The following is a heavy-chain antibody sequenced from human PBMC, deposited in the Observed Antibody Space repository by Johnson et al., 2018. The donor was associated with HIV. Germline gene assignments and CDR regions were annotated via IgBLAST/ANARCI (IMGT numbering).Heavy chain of an antibody. CDR2: VKSKTDGGTI. D-gene: IGHD3-10*01. CDR1: GFTFSNAW. CDR3: TTMSALWFGDIHVFGDGFDI. J-gene: IGHJ3*02. Sequence: VQLVESGGGSVKSGGSLRVSCAASGFTFSNAWMSWVRQAPGKGLEWVGRVKSKTDGGTIDYAAAVKGRFIISRDDSKNTLYLQMNGLKTEDTAMYYCTTMSALWFGDIHVFGDGFDIWGQGTMFTVSS. V-gene: IGHV3-15*01.